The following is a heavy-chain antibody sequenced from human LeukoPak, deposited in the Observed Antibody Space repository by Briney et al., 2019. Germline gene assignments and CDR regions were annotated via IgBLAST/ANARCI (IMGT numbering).Heavy chain of an antibody. D-gene: IGHD2-15*01. Sequence: SETLSLTCAVYGGSFSGYYWSWIRQPPGKGLEWIGEINHSGSTNYNPSLKSRVTISVDTSKNQFSLKLSSVTAADTAVYYCARGDGYCSGGSCYSESTNYFDYWGQGTLVTVSS. CDR1: GGSFSGYY. V-gene: IGHV4-34*01. CDR3: ARGDGYCSGGSCYSESTNYFDY. CDR2: INHSGST. J-gene: IGHJ4*02.